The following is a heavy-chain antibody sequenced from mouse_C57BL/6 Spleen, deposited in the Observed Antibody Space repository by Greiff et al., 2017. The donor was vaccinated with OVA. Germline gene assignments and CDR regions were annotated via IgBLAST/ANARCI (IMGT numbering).Heavy chain of an antibody. CDR1: GYTFTDYE. Sequence: QVQLKESGAELVRPGASVTLSCKASGYTFTDYEMHWVKQTPVHGLEWIGAIDPETGGTAYNQKFKGKAILTADKSSSTAYMELRSLTSEDSAVYYCTRGGGGLGPLDYWGQGTTLTVSS. J-gene: IGHJ2*01. CDR2: IDPETGGT. CDR3: TRGGGGLGPLDY. V-gene: IGHV1-15*01. D-gene: IGHD4-1*01.